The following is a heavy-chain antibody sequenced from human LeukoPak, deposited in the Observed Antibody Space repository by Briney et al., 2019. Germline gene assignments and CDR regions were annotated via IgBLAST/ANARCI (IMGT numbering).Heavy chain of an antibody. CDR2: IDQDGSDK. J-gene: IGHJ4*02. Sequence: GGSLRLSCAASGFAFSSYWMAWVRQAPGKGLEWVANIDQDGSDKNYVDSVKGRFTISGDNARNSLYLQMNSLRVEDTAVYFCARGYNSALDYWGQGVLVTVSS. V-gene: IGHV3-7*04. D-gene: IGHD6-19*01. CDR3: ARGYNSALDY. CDR1: GFAFSSYW.